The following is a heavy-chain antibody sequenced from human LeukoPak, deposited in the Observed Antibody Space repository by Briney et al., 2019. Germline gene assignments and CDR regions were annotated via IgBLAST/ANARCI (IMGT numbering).Heavy chain of an antibody. D-gene: IGHD3-10*01. CDR3: AKERGYGSGSYGDY. J-gene: IGHJ4*02. CDR1: GFTFSSYA. CDR2: ISGSGGST. V-gene: IGHV3-23*01. Sequence: PGGSLKLSCAASGFTFSSYAMSWVRQAPGKGLEWVSAISGSGGSTYYADSVKGRFTISRDNSKNTLYLQMNSLRAEDTAVYYCAKERGYGSGSYGDYWGQGTLVTVSS.